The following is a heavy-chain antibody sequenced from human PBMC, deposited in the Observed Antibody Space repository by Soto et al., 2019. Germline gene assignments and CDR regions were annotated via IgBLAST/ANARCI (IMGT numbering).Heavy chain of an antibody. CDR2: ISLYNGDT. V-gene: IGHV1-18*01. CDR3: ARVTTMLGVVIIAHSTIDY. CDR1: GYTFNNFG. J-gene: IGHJ4*02. Sequence: QVQLVQSGTEVRKPGASVKVSCKASGYTFNNFGISWVRQAPGQGLEWMGWISLYNGDTNYAPKVLGRVTMTTDTSTTTAYMELRNLRSDDTAVYYCARVTTMLGVVIIAHSTIDYWGQGTLVTVSS. D-gene: IGHD3-3*01.